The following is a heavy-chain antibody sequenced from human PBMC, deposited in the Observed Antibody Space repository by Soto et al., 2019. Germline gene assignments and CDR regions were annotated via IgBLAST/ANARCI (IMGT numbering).Heavy chain of an antibody. D-gene: IGHD2-2*01. CDR2: IFHSGTT. V-gene: IGHV4-28*01. CDR3: ARSPYADALDI. CDR1: W. J-gene: IGHJ3*02. Sequence: WWAWIRQPPGKGLEWIGYIFHSGTTHYNPSLKSRVTMSVDTSKNQFSLKVDSLTAEDTAVYYCARSPYADALDIWGQGTMVTVSS.